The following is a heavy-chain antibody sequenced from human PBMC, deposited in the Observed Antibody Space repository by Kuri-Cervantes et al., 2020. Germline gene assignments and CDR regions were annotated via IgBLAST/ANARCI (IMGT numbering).Heavy chain of an antibody. CDR2: ISGSGGST. CDR3: AKCGFYCTGTTCASYFDY. V-gene: IGHV3-23*01. D-gene: IGHD2-8*02. CDR1: GFTFDDYA. J-gene: IGHJ4*02. Sequence: ETLSLTCAASGFTFDDYAMHWVRQAPGKGLEWVSVISGSGGSTYYADSVKGRFTISRDTSKNTVYLQVNSLRAEDTAVYYCAKCGFYCTGTTCASYFDYWGQGTLVTVSS.